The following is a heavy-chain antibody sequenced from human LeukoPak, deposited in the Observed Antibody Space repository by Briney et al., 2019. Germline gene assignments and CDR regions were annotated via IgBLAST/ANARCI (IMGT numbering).Heavy chain of an antibody. CDR3: ARVGYYGSGNTYYMDV. D-gene: IGHD3-10*01. V-gene: IGHV1-69*13. CDR1: GGTFSSYA. J-gene: IGHJ6*03. Sequence: SVKVSCKASGGTFSSYAISWVRQAPGQGLEWMGGIIPIFGTANYAQKFQGRVTIAADESTSTAYMELSSLRSEDTAVYYCARVGYYGSGNTYYMDVWGKGTTVTVSS. CDR2: IIPIFGTA.